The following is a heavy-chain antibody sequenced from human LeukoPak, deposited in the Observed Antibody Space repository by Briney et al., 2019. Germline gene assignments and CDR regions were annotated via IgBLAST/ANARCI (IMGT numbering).Heavy chain of an antibody. D-gene: IGHD3-16*02. Sequence: SETLPLTCTVSGGSISSYYWSWIRQPPGKGLEWIGYIYYSGSTNYNPSLKSRVTISVDTSKNQFSLKLGSVTAADTAVYYCARVPMITFGGVIVIGAFDIWGQGTMVTVSS. CDR3: ARVPMITFGGVIVIGAFDI. CDR1: GGSISSYY. CDR2: IYYSGST. J-gene: IGHJ3*02. V-gene: IGHV4-59*01.